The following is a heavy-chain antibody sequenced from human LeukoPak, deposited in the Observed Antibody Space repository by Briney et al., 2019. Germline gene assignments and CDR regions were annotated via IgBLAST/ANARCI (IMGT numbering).Heavy chain of an antibody. D-gene: IGHD3-10*01. CDR3: ATVLPPMGSYFFYAFDI. J-gene: IGHJ3*02. Sequence: SETLSLTCTVSGGSISSYYWSWIRQPPGKGLEWIGYIYYSGSTNYNPSLKSRVTISADTSKNQFSLKLSSVTAEDTAVYYCATVLPPMGSYFFYAFDIWGQGTMVTVSS. CDR2: IYYSGST. V-gene: IGHV4-59*01. CDR1: GGSISSYY.